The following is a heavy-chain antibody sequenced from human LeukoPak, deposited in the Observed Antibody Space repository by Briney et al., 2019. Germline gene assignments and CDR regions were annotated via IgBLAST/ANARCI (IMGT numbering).Heavy chain of an antibody. J-gene: IGHJ4*02. D-gene: IGHD3-22*01. Sequence: GPLRLPCAASGFPFSKHAMGWVPQAPGKGLGGGSLIRGSSIYIYYADSVKGRFTISRDNAKTSLYLQLNSRRAEDTAVYYCARVPPYCEGSGYCYDYWGQGTLVTVSS. CDR3: ARVPPYCEGSGYCYDY. CDR2: IRGSSIYI. V-gene: IGHV3-21*01. CDR1: GFPFSKHA.